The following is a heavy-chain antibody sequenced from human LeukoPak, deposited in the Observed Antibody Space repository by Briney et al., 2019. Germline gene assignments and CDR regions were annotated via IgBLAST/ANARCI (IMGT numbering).Heavy chain of an antibody. Sequence: SVKVSCKASGGTFSSYTISWVRQAPGQGLEWMGRIIPILAIANYAQKFQGRVTITADKSTSTAYMELSSLRSEDTAVYYCARGYCSGGSCYSLDYWGQGTLVTVSS. CDR1: GGTFSSYT. D-gene: IGHD2-15*01. CDR2: IIPILAIA. CDR3: ARGYCSGGSCYSLDY. J-gene: IGHJ4*02. V-gene: IGHV1-69*02.